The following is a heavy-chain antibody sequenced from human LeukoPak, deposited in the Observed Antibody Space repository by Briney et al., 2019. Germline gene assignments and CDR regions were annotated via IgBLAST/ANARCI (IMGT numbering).Heavy chain of an antibody. J-gene: IGHJ5*02. D-gene: IGHD6-6*01. V-gene: IGHV4-59*01. CDR2: IYYSGST. CDR1: GGSISSYY. CDR3: ARQGYSSSSWFDP. Sequence: PSETLSLTCTVSGGSISSYYWSWIRQPPGKGLVWIGYIYYSGSTNYNPSLKSRVTISVDTSKNQFSLKLSSVTAADTAVYYCARQGYSSSSWFDPWGQGTLVTVSS.